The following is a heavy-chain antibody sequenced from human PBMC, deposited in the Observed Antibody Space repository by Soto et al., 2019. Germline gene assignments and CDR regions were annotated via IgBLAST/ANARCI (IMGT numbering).Heavy chain of an antibody. CDR1: GIPVSSNY. Sequence: EVQLVESGGGLVQPGGSLRLSCAASGIPVSSNYMTWVRQAPGKGLEWVSVLHSGGDTYYANSVKGRFTISRHDSTNTLFLQMNSLTPEDPAVYYCARDGPYYYASRMDVWGQGTTVTASS. D-gene: IGHD3-10*01. J-gene: IGHJ6*02. CDR2: LHSGGDT. V-gene: IGHV3-53*04. CDR3: ARDGPYYYASRMDV.